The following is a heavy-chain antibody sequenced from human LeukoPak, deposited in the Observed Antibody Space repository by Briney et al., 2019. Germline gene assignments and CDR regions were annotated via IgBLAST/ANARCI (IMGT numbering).Heavy chain of an antibody. J-gene: IGHJ4*02. CDR3: AKPKYNYGHGLDY. D-gene: IGHD5-18*01. CDR1: GFTFSSYA. CDR2: ISGSGGST. V-gene: IGHV3-23*01. Sequence: PGGSLRLSCAASGFTFSSYAMSWVRQAPGKGLEWVSAISGSGGSTYYADSVKGRFTISRDNSKSTLYLQMNSLRAEDTAVYYCAKPKYNYGHGLDYSGQGTLVTVSP.